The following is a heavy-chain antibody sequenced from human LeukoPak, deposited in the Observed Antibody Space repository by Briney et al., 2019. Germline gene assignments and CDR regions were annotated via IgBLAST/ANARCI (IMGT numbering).Heavy chain of an antibody. J-gene: IGHJ3*02. Sequence: ASVKVSCKASGYTFTSYYISWMRQAPGQGLQWMGRISAYNGQTNYAQKVQGRVTMTTDTSTSTVYMELRSLRSDDTAVYYCAWDSGAFEIWGKGTMVTVSS. CDR3: AWDSGAFEI. CDR2: ISAYNGQT. CDR1: GYTFTSYY. V-gene: IGHV1-18*01.